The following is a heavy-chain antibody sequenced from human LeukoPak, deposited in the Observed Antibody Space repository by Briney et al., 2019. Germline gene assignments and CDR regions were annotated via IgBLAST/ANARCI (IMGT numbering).Heavy chain of an antibody. J-gene: IGHJ5*02. CDR2: ISAYNGNT. D-gene: IGHD2-2*01. CDR1: GYTFTSYG. CDR3: AREGYCSSTSCWFDP. Sequence: ASVEVSCKASGYTFTSYGISWVRQAPGQGLEWMGWISAYNGNTNYAQKLQGRVTMTTDTSTSTAYMELRSLRSDDTAVYYCAREGYCSSTSCWFDPWGQGTLVTVSS. V-gene: IGHV1-18*01.